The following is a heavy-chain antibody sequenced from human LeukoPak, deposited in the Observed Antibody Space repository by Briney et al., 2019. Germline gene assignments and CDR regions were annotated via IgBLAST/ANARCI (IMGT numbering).Heavy chain of an antibody. Sequence: PGGSLRLSCAASGFTFSSYAMHWVRQAPGKGLEWVAVISYDGSNKYYADSVKGRFTISRDNSKNTLYLQMNSLRAEDTAVYYCARALMVRGDRGYDAFDIWGQGTMVTVSS. J-gene: IGHJ3*02. CDR3: ARALMVRGDRGYDAFDI. CDR2: ISYDGSNK. V-gene: IGHV3-30-3*01. CDR1: GFTFSSYA. D-gene: IGHD3-10*01.